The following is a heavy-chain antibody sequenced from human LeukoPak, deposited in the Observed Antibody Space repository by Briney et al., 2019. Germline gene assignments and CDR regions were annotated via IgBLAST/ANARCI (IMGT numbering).Heavy chain of an antibody. CDR3: ARGSSYGLRNLDY. V-gene: IGHV3-7*01. CDR1: GFTFSSYW. J-gene: IGHJ4*02. CDR2: IKQDGSEK. D-gene: IGHD5-18*01. Sequence: GGSLRLSCAASGFTFSSYWMSWVRQAPGKGLEWVANIKQDGSEKYYVDSVKGRFTISRDNAKNSLYPQMNSLRAEDTAVFYCARGSSYGLRNLDYWGQGTLVTVTS.